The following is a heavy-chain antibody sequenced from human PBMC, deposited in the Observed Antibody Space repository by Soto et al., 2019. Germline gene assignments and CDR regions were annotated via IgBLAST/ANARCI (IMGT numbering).Heavy chain of an antibody. CDR1: GFIFSDY. CDR3: ARSSGWRHVVGYKYGLDV. J-gene: IGHJ6*02. V-gene: IGHV3-11*06. D-gene: IGHD5-18*01. Sequence: QVQLVESGGGLVKPGGSLRLSCTGSGFIFSDYMTWIRQAPGKGLEXVSXXXXSGAYTKYADSVRGRFTISRDNAKNSLWLQINSLRAEDTAVYYCARSSGWRHVVGYKYGLDVWGQGTTVIVSS. CDR2: XXXSGAYT.